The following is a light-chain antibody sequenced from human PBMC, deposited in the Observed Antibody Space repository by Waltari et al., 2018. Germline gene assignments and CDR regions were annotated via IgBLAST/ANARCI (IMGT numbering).Light chain of an antibody. CDR1: SSNIGAGYD. CDR2: GNT. V-gene: IGLV1-40*01. CDR3: QSYDNSLNSV. J-gene: IGLJ2*01. Sequence: QSGLTQPPSVSGAPAQRVTISCTGSSSNIGAGYDVPWYQLLPGTAPKVLIYGNTNRPSGVPDRFSGSKSGTSASLAITGLQAEDEADYYCQSYDNSLNSVFGGGTKLTVL.